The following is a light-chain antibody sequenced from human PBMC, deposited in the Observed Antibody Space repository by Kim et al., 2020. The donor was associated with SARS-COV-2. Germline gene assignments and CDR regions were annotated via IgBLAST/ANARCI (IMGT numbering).Light chain of an antibody. Sequence: LGERATLFGRASQSVSNSFVAWYQQKPGQATRLLIYGASNRATGIPDRFSGSGSGTDFTLTISRLEPEDFAVYYCQQYGSSPPLTFGGGTKVDIK. CDR1: QSVSNSF. J-gene: IGKJ4*01. CDR2: GAS. CDR3: QQYGSSPPLT. V-gene: IGKV3-20*01.